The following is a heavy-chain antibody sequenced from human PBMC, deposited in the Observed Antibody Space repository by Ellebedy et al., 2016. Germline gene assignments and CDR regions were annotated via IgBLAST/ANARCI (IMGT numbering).Heavy chain of an antibody. CDR2: IKQDGSEK. CDR1: GFSFSNYW. Sequence: GGSLRLSXAASGFSFSNYWMNWVRQAPGKGLEWVASIKQDGSEKDYVDSVKGRFTISRDNAKNSVYLQMNSLRAEDTALYYCSRVTEGYDTSADWGQGTLVTVSS. CDR3: SRVTEGYDTSAD. V-gene: IGHV3-7*01. J-gene: IGHJ4*02. D-gene: IGHD2-15*01.